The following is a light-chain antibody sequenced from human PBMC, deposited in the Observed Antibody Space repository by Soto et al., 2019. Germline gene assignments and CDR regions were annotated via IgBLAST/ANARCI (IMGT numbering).Light chain of an antibody. V-gene: IGKV3-20*01. CDR1: QSVSSSY. J-gene: IGKJ5*01. Sequence: EIVMTQSPASLSVPPGERVTLSCRASQSVSSSYLAWYQQKPGQAPRLLIYGASSRASGIPDRFSGSGSGTDFTLTISRLEPEDFAVYYCQQYGRSITFGQGTRLEIK. CDR3: QQYGRSIT. CDR2: GAS.